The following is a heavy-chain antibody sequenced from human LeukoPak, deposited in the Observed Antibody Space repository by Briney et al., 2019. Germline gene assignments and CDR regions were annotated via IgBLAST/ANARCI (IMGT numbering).Heavy chain of an antibody. J-gene: IGHJ4*02. CDR1: GGSISSSSYY. D-gene: IGHD3-10*01. V-gene: IGHV4-39*07. CDR3: ASLYYGSGRRIDY. CDR2: INHSGST. Sequence: SETLSLTCTVSGGSISSSSYYWGWIRQPPGKGLEWIGEINHSGSTNYNPSLKSRVTISVDTSKNQFSLKLSSVTAADTAVYYCASLYYGSGRRIDYWGQGTLVTVSS.